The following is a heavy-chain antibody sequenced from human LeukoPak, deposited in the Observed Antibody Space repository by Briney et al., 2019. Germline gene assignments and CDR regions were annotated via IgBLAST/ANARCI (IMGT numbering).Heavy chain of an antibody. CDR3: AGGDYYDSSAPRG. D-gene: IGHD3-22*01. Sequence: SETLSLTCTVSGGSISSYYWSWIRQPPGKGLEWIGYIYYSGSTNYNPSLKSRVTMSVDTSKKQFSLKLTSVTAADTAVYYCAGGDYYDSSAPRGWGQGTLVTVSS. CDR2: IYYSGST. CDR1: GGSISSYY. V-gene: IGHV4-59*12. J-gene: IGHJ4*02.